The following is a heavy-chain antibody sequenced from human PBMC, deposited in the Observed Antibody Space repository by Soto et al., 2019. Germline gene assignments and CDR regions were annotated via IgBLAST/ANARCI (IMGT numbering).Heavy chain of an antibody. J-gene: IGHJ2*01. CDR3: ARITSDYYRHFDL. CDR1: GGSISSSNW. D-gene: IGHD3-3*01. CDR2: IYHGGTT. V-gene: IGHV4-4*02. Sequence: QVQLQESGPGLVQPSGTLSLTCAVSGGSISSSNWWSWVRQPPGKGLEWIGEIYHGGTTAYNPSLKSRVTISIDKSNNQFSLKVRSVTTADTAVYFCARITSDYYRHFDLWGRGTLVTVSS.